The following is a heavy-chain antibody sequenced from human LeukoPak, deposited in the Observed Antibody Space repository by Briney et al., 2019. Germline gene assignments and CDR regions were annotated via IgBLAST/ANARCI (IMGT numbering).Heavy chain of an antibody. CDR1: GYTFSSYG. CDR3: ARKSYGSGSYWFDP. D-gene: IGHD3-10*01. Sequence: ASVKVSCKASGYTFSSYGISWVRQAPGQGLEWMGWISADNGNTNYVQKFQGRVTMTRNTSISTAYMELSSLRSEDTAVYYCARKSYGSGSYWFDPWGQGTLVTVSS. V-gene: IGHV1-18*01. J-gene: IGHJ5*02. CDR2: ISADNGNT.